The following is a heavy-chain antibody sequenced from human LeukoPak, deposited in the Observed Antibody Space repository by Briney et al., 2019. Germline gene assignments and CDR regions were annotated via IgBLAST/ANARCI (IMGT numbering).Heavy chain of an antibody. D-gene: IGHD2-15*01. Sequence: GGSLRLSCAASGFTFSSYSMNWVRQAPGKGLEWVSSISSSSSYIYYADSVKGRFTISRDNAKNSLYLQMNSLRAEDTAVYYCAREPRGYCSGGSCTPGPNWFDPWDQGTLVTVSS. CDR2: ISSSSSYI. V-gene: IGHV3-21*01. CDR3: AREPRGYCSGGSCTPGPNWFDP. CDR1: GFTFSSYS. J-gene: IGHJ5*02.